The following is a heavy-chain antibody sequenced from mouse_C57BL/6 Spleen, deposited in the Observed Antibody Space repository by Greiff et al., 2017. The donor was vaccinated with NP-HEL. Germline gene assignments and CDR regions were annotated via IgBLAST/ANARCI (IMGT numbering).Heavy chain of an antibody. Sequence: QVQLKESGAELARPGASVKLSCKASGYTFTSYGISWVKQRTGQGLEWIGEIYPRSGNTYYNEKFKGKATLTADKSSSTAYMELRSLTSEDSAVYFCASSVYYYGSSPYWYFDVWGTGTTVTVSS. V-gene: IGHV1-81*01. CDR1: GYTFTSYG. D-gene: IGHD1-1*01. CDR3: ASSVYYYGSSPYWYFDV. J-gene: IGHJ1*03. CDR2: IYPRSGNT.